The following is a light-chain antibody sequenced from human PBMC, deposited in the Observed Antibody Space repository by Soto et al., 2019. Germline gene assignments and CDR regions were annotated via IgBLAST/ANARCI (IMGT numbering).Light chain of an antibody. J-gene: IGKJ1*01. CDR1: QSVTSNY. CDR2: GIS. Sequence: EVVMTRSPATLSVSPGERATLSCRASQSVTSNYLAWYQQKPGQAPRLLIYGISTRATGVPDRFSGSESGTDFTLTISRLEPEDFAVYYCQQYTDWPLTFGQGTKVDIK. V-gene: IGKV3-20*01. CDR3: QQYTDWPLT.